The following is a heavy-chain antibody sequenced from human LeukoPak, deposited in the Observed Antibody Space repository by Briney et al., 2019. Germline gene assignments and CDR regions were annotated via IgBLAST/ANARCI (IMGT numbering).Heavy chain of an antibody. D-gene: IGHD1-26*01. CDR1: GFTFSDYY. J-gene: IGHJ4*02. CDR3: ARESQQVGATDY. CDR2: ISSSGSTI. Sequence: NPGGSLRLSCAASGFTFSDYYMSWIRQAPGKGLEWVSYISSSGSTIYYADSVKGLFTISRDNAKNSLYLQMNSLRAEDTAVYYCARESQQVGATDYWGQGTLVTVSS. V-gene: IGHV3-11*04.